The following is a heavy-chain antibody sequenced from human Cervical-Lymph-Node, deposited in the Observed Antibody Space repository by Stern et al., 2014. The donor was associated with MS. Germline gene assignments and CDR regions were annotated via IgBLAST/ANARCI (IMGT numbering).Heavy chain of an antibody. D-gene: IGHD6-13*01. CDR3: ARSSPGAAGDLDY. J-gene: IGHJ4*02. Sequence: QVPLQESGPGLVKPSQTLSLTCTVSGGSISSGGYYWSWIRQHPGKGLEWIGDIYYSGSTYYNPSLKSRVTISVDTSKNQFSLKLSSVTAADTAVYYCARSSPGAAGDLDYWGQGTLVTVSS. CDR1: GGSISSGGYY. CDR2: IYYSGST. V-gene: IGHV4-31*03.